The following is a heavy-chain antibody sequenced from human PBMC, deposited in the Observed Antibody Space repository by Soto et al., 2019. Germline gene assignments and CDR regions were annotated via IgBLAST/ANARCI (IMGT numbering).Heavy chain of an antibody. CDR3: ARDEGGNYRPPDYYYGMDV. CDR2: IIPIFGTA. V-gene: IGHV1-69*13. D-gene: IGHD1-26*01. CDR1: GGTFSSYA. J-gene: IGHJ6*02. Sequence: ASVKVSCKASGGTFSSYAISWVRQAPGQGLEWMGGIIPIFGTANYAQKFQGRVTITADESTSTAYMELSSLRSEDTAVYYCARDEGGNYRPPDYYYGMDVWGQGTTVTVS.